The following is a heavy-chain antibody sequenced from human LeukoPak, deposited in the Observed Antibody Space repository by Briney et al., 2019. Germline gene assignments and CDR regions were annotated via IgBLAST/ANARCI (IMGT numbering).Heavy chain of an antibody. Sequence: SETLSLTCTVSGFSVTTDGYCWGWIRQPPGKGLEWIGYDYCGGNTNYDPSLKRRVTISVDTSKNQFSLTLTSVTAADTAAYFCARDHFGSLDSWGQGILVTVSS. CDR2: DYCGGNT. D-gene: IGHD3-10*01. V-gene: IGHV4-61*08. CDR1: GFSVTTDGYC. J-gene: IGHJ4*02. CDR3: ARDHFGSLDS.